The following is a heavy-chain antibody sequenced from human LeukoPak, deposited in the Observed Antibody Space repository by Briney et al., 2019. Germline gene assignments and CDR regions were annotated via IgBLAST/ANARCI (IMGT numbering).Heavy chain of an antibody. Sequence: SVKVSCKASGGTFSSYAISWVRQAPGQGLEWMGGIIPIFGTANYAQKFQGRVTITADESTSTAYMELSSLRSEDTAVYYCARKNYDSSGYYPYWYFDLWGRGTLVTVSS. CDR3: ARKNYDSSGYYPYWYFDL. J-gene: IGHJ2*01. CDR1: GGTFSSYA. D-gene: IGHD3-22*01. V-gene: IGHV1-69*13. CDR2: IIPIFGTA.